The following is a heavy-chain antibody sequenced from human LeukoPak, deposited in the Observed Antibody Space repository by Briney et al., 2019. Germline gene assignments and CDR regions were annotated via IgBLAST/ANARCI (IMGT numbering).Heavy chain of an antibody. V-gene: IGHV4-59*07. D-gene: IGHD3-10*01. J-gene: IGHJ4*02. Sequence: SDTLSLTCTVSGGSISSYYWSWIRQPPGKGLEWIGYIYYSGSTNYNPSLKSRVTISVDTSNNQFSLKLSSVTAADTAVYYCASDMYYYGSGSYRFDYWGQGTLVTVSS. CDR1: GGSISSYY. CDR3: ASDMYYYGSGSYRFDY. CDR2: IYYSGST.